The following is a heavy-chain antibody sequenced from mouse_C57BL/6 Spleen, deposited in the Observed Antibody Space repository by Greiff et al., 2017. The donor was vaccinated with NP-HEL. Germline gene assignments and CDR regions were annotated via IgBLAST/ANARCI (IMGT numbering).Heavy chain of an antibody. CDR3: ASTGRDMDY. D-gene: IGHD1-1*01. Sequence: EVKLEESGGGLVKPGGSLKLSCAASGFTFSDYGMHWVRQAPEKGLEWVAYISSGSSTIYYADTVKGRFTISRDNAKNTLFLQMTSLRSEDAAMYYCASTGRDMDYWGQGTSVTVSS. J-gene: IGHJ4*01. CDR1: GFTFSDYG. CDR2: ISSGSSTI. V-gene: IGHV5-17*01.